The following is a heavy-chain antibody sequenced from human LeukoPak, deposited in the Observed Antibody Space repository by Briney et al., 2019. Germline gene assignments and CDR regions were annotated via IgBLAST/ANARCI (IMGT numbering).Heavy chain of an antibody. D-gene: IGHD1-26*01. V-gene: IGHV4-59*01. Sequence: SETLSLTCTVSGGSISSYYWSWIRQPPGKGLEWIGYIYYSGSTNYNPSLKSRVTISVDTSKNQFSLKLSSVTAADTAVYYCARGSGELEAFDIWGQGTMVTVSS. CDR1: GGSISSYY. J-gene: IGHJ3*02. CDR2: IYYSGST. CDR3: ARGSGELEAFDI.